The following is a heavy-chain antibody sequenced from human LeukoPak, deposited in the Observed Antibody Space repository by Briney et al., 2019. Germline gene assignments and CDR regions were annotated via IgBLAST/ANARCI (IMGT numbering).Heavy chain of an antibody. CDR1: GFTLSNYA. CDR2: ISYDGNDK. Sequence: PGGSLRLSCAASGFTLSNYAVHWVRQAPGKGLEWVAVISYDGNDKYLADSVKGRFTISRDNSRDTLYLQMNSLRPEDTAVYYCARDQYYDSSGSDAFDIWGQGTMVTVSS. J-gene: IGHJ3*02. V-gene: IGHV3-30*14. CDR3: ARDQYYDSSGSDAFDI. D-gene: IGHD3-22*01.